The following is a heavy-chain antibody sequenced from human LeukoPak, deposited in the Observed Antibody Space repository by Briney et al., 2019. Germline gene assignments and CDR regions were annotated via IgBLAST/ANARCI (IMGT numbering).Heavy chain of an antibody. J-gene: IGHJ5*02. Sequence: SETPSLTCTVTGGSISSYYWSWIRQPPGKGLEWIAYISDIGSINYNPSLKSRVTISLDTSKNQFSLKLSSVTAADTAVYYCARDQRLFYYYDSSGYNHWGQGTLVTVSS. CDR3: ARDQRLFYYYDSSGYNH. D-gene: IGHD3-22*01. V-gene: IGHV4-59*12. CDR1: GGSISSYY. CDR2: ISDIGSI.